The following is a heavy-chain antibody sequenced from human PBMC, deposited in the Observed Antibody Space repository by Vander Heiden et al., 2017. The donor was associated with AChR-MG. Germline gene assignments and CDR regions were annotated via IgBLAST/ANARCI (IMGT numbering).Heavy chain of an antibody. Sequence: EVQLVESGGGLVQPGGSLRLSCAASGFTCSSSWMSWVRQAPGKGLEWVANIKPDGSEKYYVDSLKGRFTISRDNAQNSLYLHMNSLRPEDTAVYYCAKNGRTFASCGQGTLVTVSS. V-gene: IGHV3-7*01. CDR1: GFTCSSSW. CDR3: AKNGRTFAS. J-gene: IGHJ5*01. CDR2: IKPDGSEK.